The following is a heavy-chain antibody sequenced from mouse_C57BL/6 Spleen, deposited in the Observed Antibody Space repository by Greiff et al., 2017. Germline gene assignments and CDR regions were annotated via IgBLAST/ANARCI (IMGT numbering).Heavy chain of an antibody. Sequence: EVQLVESEGGLVQPGSSMKLSCTASGFTFSDYYMAWVRQVPEKGLEWVANINYDGSSTYYLDSLKSRFIISRDNAKNILYLQMSSLKSEDTATYYCARDRRGYGTTGFDYWGQGTTLTVSS. V-gene: IGHV5-16*01. CDR3: ARDRRGYGTTGFDY. D-gene: IGHD1-1*01. CDR2: INYDGSST. CDR1: GFTFSDYY. J-gene: IGHJ2*01.